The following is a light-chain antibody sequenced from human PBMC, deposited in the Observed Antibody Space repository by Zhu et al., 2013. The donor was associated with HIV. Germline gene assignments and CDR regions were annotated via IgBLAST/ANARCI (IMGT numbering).Light chain of an antibody. CDR2: DVI. CDR3: NSYSSSNTLEV. J-gene: IGLJ3*02. V-gene: IGLV2-14*01. CDR1: SSDVGAYKF. Sequence: QSALTQPASVSGSPGQSIAISCTGTSSDVGAYKFVSWYQHHPGKAPKLIIYDVINRPSGVSNRFSGSKSGNTASLTISGLQAEDEAEYYCNSYSSSNTLEVFGGGTKLTV.